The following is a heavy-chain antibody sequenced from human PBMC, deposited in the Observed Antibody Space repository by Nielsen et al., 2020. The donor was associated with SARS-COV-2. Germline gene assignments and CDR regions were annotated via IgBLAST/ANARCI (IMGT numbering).Heavy chain of an antibody. V-gene: IGHV3-48*01. D-gene: IGHD3-3*01. CDR1: GFTFSSYS. J-gene: IGHJ4*02. CDR3: ARDKSEVTIFGVVIRYFDY. Sequence: GESLKISCAASGFTFSSYSMNWVRQAPGKGLEWVSYISSSSTIYYADSVKGRFTISRDNAKNSLYLQMNSLRAEDTAVYYCARDKSEVTIFGVVIRYFDYWGQGTLVTVSS. CDR2: ISSSSTI.